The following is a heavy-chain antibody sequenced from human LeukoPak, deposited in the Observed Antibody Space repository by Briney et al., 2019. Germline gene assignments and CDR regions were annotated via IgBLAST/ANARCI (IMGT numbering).Heavy chain of an antibody. CDR3: ARNYDFDASDI. J-gene: IGHJ3*02. CDR1: GGSISSHY. V-gene: IGHV4-59*11. Sequence: PSETLSLTCTVSGGSISSHYWSWIRQPPGKGLEWIGYIYYSGSTNYNPSLKSRVTISVDTSKNQFSLKLSSVTAADTAVYYCARNYDFDASDIWGQGTMVTVSS. D-gene: IGHD3-3*01. CDR2: IYYSGST.